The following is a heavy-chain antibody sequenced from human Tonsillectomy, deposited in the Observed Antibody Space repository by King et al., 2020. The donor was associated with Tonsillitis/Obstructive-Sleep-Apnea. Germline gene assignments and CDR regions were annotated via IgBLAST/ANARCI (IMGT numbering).Heavy chain of an antibody. CDR1: GYTFTSYY. D-gene: IGHD3-22*01. V-gene: IGHV1-46*01. CDR2: INPSSGST. Sequence: QLVQSGAEVKKPGASVNLSCKASGYTFTSYYLHWVRQAPGQGLEWMGIINPSSGSTSYAQKFQARVTMTRDTSTSTVYMELSSLRSEDAAVYYCARVRDYYDGRGYTFDYWGQGTLVTVSS. J-gene: IGHJ4*02. CDR3: ARVRDYYDGRGYTFDY.